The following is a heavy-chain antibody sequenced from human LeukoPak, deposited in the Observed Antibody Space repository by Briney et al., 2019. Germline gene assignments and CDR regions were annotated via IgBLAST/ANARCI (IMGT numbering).Heavy chain of an antibody. CDR2: INTDGSST. J-gene: IGHJ4*02. D-gene: IGHD2-15*01. CDR1: GFTFSSYW. CDR3: ARGGRVSYFDY. V-gene: IGHV3-74*01. Sequence: PGGSLRLSCAASGFTFSSYWMHWVRQAPGKGLVWVSRINTDGSSTSYADSVKGRFTISRDNAKNTLYLQMNSLRAEDTAVYYCARGGRVSYFDYWGQGTLVTVSS.